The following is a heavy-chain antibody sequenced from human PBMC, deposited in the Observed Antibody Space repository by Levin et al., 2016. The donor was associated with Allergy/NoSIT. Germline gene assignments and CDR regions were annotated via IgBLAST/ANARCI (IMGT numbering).Heavy chain of an antibody. J-gene: IGHJ4*02. V-gene: IGHV3-30-3*01. CDR3: ATINPTNRGGWELAAGFDY. Sequence: WIRQPPGKGLEWVALISYDGSNKYYADSVKGRFIISRDNSKSTVYLQMNSLRAEDTAVYYCATINPTNRGGWELAAGFDYWGQGTLVTVSS. D-gene: IGHD1-26*01. CDR2: ISYDGSNK.